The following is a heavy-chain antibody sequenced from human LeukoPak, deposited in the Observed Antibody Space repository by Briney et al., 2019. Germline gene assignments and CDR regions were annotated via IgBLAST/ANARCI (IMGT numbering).Heavy chain of an antibody. D-gene: IGHD4-23*01. V-gene: IGHV1-18*01. CDR2: ISAYNGNT. CDR1: GYTFTSYG. J-gene: IGHJ5*02. CDR3: ARDAVPVVTPSWFDP. Sequence: ASVKASCKASGYTFTSYGISWVRQAPGQGLEWMGWISAYNGNTNYAQKLQGRVTMTTDTSTSTAYMELRSLRSDDTAVYYCARDAVPVVTPSWFDPWGQGTLVTVSS.